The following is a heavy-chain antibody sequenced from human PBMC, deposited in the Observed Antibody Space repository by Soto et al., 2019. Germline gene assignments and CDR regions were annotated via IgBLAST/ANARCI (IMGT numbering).Heavy chain of an antibody. Sequence: QVQLVQSGAEVKKPGSSVKVSCKASGGTFSSYTISWVRQAPGQGLEWMGRIIPILGIANYAQKFQGRVTITADKSTSTAYMELSSMRSEDTAVYYCARVRLTTDYYYYMDVWGKGTTVTISS. CDR1: GGTFSSYT. J-gene: IGHJ6*03. V-gene: IGHV1-69*02. CDR2: IIPILGIA. CDR3: ARVRLTTDYYYYMDV. D-gene: IGHD3-9*01.